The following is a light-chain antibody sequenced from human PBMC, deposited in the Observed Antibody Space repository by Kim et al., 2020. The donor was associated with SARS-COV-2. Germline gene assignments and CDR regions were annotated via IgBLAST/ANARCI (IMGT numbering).Light chain of an antibody. J-gene: IGKJ5*01. V-gene: IGKV3-11*01. Sequence: TLAPGDRATRSCRTSKNVNNYLAWYKQRPGQSPRLLIFDVSSRAPSIPARFSGSGSGTDFTLTITSLEPEDFAIYYCQHSISRVTFSQVTRLEIK. CDR2: DVS. CDR1: KNVNNY. CDR3: QHSISRVT.